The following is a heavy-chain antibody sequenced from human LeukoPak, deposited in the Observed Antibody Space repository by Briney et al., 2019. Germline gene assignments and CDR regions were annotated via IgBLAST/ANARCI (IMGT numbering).Heavy chain of an antibody. D-gene: IGHD1-26*01. V-gene: IGHV3-30*14. CDR2: ISYDGSNK. J-gene: IGHJ5*01. CDR1: GFTFSSYA. CDR3: AGDRRTSGWYAS. Sequence: GRSLRLSCAASGFTFSSYAMHWVRQAPGKGLEWVAVISYDGSNKYYADSVKGRFTLSRDNFENTVHLQMSSLTAEDTAVYYCAGDRRTSGWYASWGQGTLVTVSS.